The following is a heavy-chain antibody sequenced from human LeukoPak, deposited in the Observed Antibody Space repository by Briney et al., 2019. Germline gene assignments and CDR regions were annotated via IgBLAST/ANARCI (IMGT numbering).Heavy chain of an antibody. J-gene: IGHJ4*02. V-gene: IGHV1-69*13. D-gene: IGHD2-15*01. CDR2: IIPIFGTA. Sequence: SVTVSCKASGGTFSSYAISWVRQAPGQGLEWMGGIIPIFGTANYAQKFQGRVTITADESTSTAYMELSSLRSEDTAVYYCARGPIVVRYYFDYWGQGTLVTVSS. CDR1: GGTFSSYA. CDR3: ARGPIVVRYYFDY.